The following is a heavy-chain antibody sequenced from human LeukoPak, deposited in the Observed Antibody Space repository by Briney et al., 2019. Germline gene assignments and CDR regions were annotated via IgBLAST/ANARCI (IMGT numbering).Heavy chain of an antibody. D-gene: IGHD3-10*01. CDR2: INPNSGGT. CDR3: ARDFNYYGSGNYYNPLYFDY. CDR1: GYTFTGFY. J-gene: IGHJ4*02. V-gene: IGHV1-2*02. Sequence: GASVKVSCKASGYTFTGFYMHWVRQAPGQGLEWMGWINPNSGGTKYAQKFQGRVTMTRDTSINTVYMELSSLRSDDTAVYYCARDFNYYGSGNYYNPLYFDYWGQGTQVTVSS.